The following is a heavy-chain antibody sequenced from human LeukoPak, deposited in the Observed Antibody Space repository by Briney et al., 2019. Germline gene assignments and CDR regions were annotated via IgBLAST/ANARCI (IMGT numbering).Heavy chain of an antibody. J-gene: IGHJ4*02. CDR2: ISGSGGST. D-gene: IGHD4-23*01. Sequence: GGSLRLSCAASGFTFSSYAMSWVRQAPGKGLEWVSAISGSGGSTYYADSVKGRFTISRDNSKNTLYLQMNSLRAEDTAVYYCAKAGGSTVVKAALDYWGQGTLVTVSS. CDR3: AKAGGSTVVKAALDY. CDR1: GFTFSSYA. V-gene: IGHV3-23*01.